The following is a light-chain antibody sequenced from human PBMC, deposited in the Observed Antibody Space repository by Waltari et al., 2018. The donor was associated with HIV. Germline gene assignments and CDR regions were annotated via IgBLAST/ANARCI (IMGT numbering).Light chain of an antibody. CDR2: EVT. V-gene: IGLV2-8*01. CDR1: SSDVGGYNY. CDR3: SSYAGSNNLV. Sequence: QSALTQPPSASGSPGQSVPISCTGTSSDVGGYNYVSWYQQFPGKAPKLMIYEVTKRPSGVPDRFSGSKSGNTASLTVSGLQAGDEADYYCSSYAGSNNLVFGGGTKLTVL. J-gene: IGLJ2*01.